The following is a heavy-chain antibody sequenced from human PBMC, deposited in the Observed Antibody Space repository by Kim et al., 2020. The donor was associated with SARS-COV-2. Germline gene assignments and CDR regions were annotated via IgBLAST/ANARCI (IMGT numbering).Heavy chain of an antibody. J-gene: IGHJ6*02. CDR3: ARDYDSGYYYGMDV. Sequence: AQKFQGRVTMTRDTSVSTAYMELSRLRSDDTAVYYCARDYDSGYYYGMDVWGQGTTVTVSS. D-gene: IGHD5-12*01. V-gene: IGHV1-2*02.